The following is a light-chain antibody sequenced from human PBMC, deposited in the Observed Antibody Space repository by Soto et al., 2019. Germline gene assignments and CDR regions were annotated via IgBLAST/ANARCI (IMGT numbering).Light chain of an antibody. CDR2: GNN. CDR1: SSNIGAGNE. Sequence: QLVLTQPPSVSGAPGHRVTISCTGSSSNIGAGNEISWYQQLPGTAPKLLIYGNNNRPSGVTDRFSGSKSGTSASLAITGLQAEDEADYYCQSFDSSLNAVVFGGGTKLTVL. V-gene: IGLV1-40*01. CDR3: QSFDSSLNAVV. J-gene: IGLJ2*01.